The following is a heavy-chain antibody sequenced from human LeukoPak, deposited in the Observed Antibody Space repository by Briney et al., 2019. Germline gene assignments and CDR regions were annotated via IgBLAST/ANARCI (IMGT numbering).Heavy chain of an antibody. Sequence: GGSLRLSCAASGFTFTSYSMDWVRQAPGKGLEWVSSITGSSTYIYYADSVKGRFTISRDNAKNSLYLQMNSLRAEDTAVYYCARFGIVTTGRGYWGQGTLVTVSS. CDR3: ARFGIVTTGRGY. V-gene: IGHV3-21*01. CDR2: ITGSSTYI. J-gene: IGHJ4*02. D-gene: IGHD1-1*01. CDR1: GFTFTSYS.